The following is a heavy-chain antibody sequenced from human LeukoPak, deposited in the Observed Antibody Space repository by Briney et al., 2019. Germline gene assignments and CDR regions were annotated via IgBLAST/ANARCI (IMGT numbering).Heavy chain of an antibody. CDR1: GGSISNYH. CDR3: ARAIVGVTDAFDL. V-gene: IGHV4-4*07. J-gene: IGHJ3*01. CDR2: MFSDGST. D-gene: IGHD1-26*01. Sequence: SETLSLTCTVSGGSISNYHWSWIRQPAGKGLEWIGRMFSDGSTNYNPSVRSRVTMSIDTSKKQFSLKVTSVTAADTAVYYCARAIVGVTDAFDLWGQGTTVTVSS.